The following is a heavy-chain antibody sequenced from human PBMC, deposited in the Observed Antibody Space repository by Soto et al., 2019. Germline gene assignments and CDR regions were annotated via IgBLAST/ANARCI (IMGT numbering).Heavy chain of an antibody. CDR2: IKQDGSEK. CDR1: GFTFSSYW. CDR3: ARDQGGGATITGPHYYYGMDV. Sequence: PGGSLRLSCAASGFTFSSYWMSWVRQAPGKGLEWVANIKQDGSEKYYVDSVKGRFTISRDNAKNSLYLQMNSLRAEDTAVYYCARDQGGGATITGPHYYYGMDVWGQGTTVTVSS. V-gene: IGHV3-7*03. D-gene: IGHD5-12*01. J-gene: IGHJ6*02.